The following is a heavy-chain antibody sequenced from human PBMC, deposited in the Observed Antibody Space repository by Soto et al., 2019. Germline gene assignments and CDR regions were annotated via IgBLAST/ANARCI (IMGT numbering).Heavy chain of an antibody. CDR2: ISSSSSYI. J-gene: IGHJ6*02. CDR3: ASESQYYDFWSGYYPHYGMDV. D-gene: IGHD3-3*01. V-gene: IGHV3-21*01. Sequence: LRLSCAASGFTFSSYSMNWVRQAPGKGLEWVSSISSSSSYIYYADSVKGRFTISRDNAKNSLYPQMNSLRAEDTAVYYCASESQYYDFWSGYYPHYGMDVWGQGTTVTVSS. CDR1: GFTFSSYS.